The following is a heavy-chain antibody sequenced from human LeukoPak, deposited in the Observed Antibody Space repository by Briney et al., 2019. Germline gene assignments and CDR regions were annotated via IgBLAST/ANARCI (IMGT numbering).Heavy chain of an antibody. V-gene: IGHV3-30-3*01. J-gene: IGHJ4*02. D-gene: IGHD3-3*01. CDR1: GFTFSSYA. CDR2: ISYDGSNK. Sequence: PGGSLRLSCAASGFTFSSYAMHWVRQAPGKGLEWVAVISYDGSNKYYADSVKGRFTISRDNSKNTLYLQMNSLRAEDTAVYYCARDPTYYDFWSGYQIDYWGQGTLVTVSS. CDR3: ARDPTYYDFWSGYQIDY.